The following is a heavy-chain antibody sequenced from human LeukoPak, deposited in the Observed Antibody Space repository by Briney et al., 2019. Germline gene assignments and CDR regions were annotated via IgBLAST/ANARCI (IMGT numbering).Heavy chain of an antibody. CDR1: GFTFSSYV. CDR3: AREGFDY. CDR2: VTTSGGTT. J-gene: IGHJ4*02. Sequence: GGSLRLSCAASGFTFSSYVMSWVRQAPGKGLEWVSAVTTSGGTTYYADSVKGRFTISRDNSKNTLFLQMNSLRAEDTAVYYCAREGFDYWGQGTLVTVSS. V-gene: IGHV3-23*01.